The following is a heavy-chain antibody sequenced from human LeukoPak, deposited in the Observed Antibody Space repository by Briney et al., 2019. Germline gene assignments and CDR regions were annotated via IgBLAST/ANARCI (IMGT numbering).Heavy chain of an antibody. CDR2: ISSTSTFI. Sequence: GGSLRLSCAASGSTFSRYSMNWVRQAPGKGLEWVASISSTSTFIYSADSVKGRFTISRDTAKNSLFLQMNSLRAEDTAIYYCARDYFDSSDYPQTYYYYYMDVWGKGTTVTVSS. V-gene: IGHV3-21*01. D-gene: IGHD3-22*01. J-gene: IGHJ6*03. CDR3: ARDYFDSSDYPQTYYYYYMDV. CDR1: GSTFSRYS.